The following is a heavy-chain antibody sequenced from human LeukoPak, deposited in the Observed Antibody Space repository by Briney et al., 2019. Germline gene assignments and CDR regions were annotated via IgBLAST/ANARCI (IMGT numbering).Heavy chain of an antibody. D-gene: IGHD3-3*01. Sequence: KASETLSLTCTVSGGSISSSSYYWGWIRQPPGKGLEWIGCIYYSGSTYYNPSLKSRVTISVDTSKNQFSLKLSSVTAADTAVYYCARDRSRYYDFWSGQPDIWGQGTMVTVSS. CDR3: ARDRSRYYDFWSGQPDI. CDR2: IYYSGST. J-gene: IGHJ3*02. CDR1: GGSISSSSYY. V-gene: IGHV4-39*02.